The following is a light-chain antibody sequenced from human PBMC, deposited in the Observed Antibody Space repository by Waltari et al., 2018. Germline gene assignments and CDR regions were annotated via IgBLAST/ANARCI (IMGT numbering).Light chain of an antibody. J-gene: IGLJ3*02. CDR1: SDYGHFA. Sequence: QVVLTQSPSASASLGASVQLTCPLTSDYGHFAIPCHPPQPEKGPRYLMRVNSDGSHIKGDGIPDRFSGSSSGAERYLTISGLQSEDEADYYCQTWGTGTYWMFGGGTKLTVL. CDR3: QTWGTGTYWM. V-gene: IGLV4-69*01. CDR2: VNSDGSH.